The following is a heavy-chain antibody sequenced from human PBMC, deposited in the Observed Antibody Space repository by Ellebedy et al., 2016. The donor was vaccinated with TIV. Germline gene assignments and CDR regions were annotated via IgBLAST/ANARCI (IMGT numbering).Heavy chain of an antibody. V-gene: IGHV1-18*01. Sequence: ASVKVSCXASGYTFTTSGITWVRQAPGQGLEWMGWISAYNGNTNYAQKLQGRVTMTTDTSTSTASMELRSLRSDDAAVYYCARDAPTYDDFWSGRTGYMYNYYAMDVWGQGTTVTVSS. CDR3: ARDAPTYDDFWSGRTGYMYNYYAMDV. CDR2: ISAYNGNT. J-gene: IGHJ6*02. D-gene: IGHD3-3*01. CDR1: GYTFTTSG.